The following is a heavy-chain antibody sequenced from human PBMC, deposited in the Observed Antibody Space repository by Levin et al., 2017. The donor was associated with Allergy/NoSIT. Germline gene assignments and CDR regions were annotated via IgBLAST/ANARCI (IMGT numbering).Heavy chain of an antibody. D-gene: IGHD3-16*01. J-gene: IGHJ3*02. CDR1: GYSMRDNYH. V-gene: IGHV4-38-2*02. CDR2: IHHSGAT. Sequence: SQTLSLTCTVSGYSMRDNYHWGWVRQFPGQGLEWIASIHHSGATYYNWYLQSRVSMSVDTSKNQFSLRLRSVTAADTALYYCVRDPWGLWTGSFDIWGQGTVVIVSS. CDR3: VRDPWGLWTGSFDI.